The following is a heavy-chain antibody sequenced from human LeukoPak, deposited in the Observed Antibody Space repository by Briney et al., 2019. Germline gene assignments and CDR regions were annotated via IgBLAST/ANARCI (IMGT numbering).Heavy chain of an antibody. CDR1: GGSISSSSYY. CDR2: IYYSGST. CDR3: ARDPEVDTGTGPRFDY. D-gene: IGHD5-18*01. Sequence: KPSETLSLTCTVSGGSISSSSYYWGWIRQPPGKGLEWIGSIYYSGSTYYNPSLKSRVTISVDTPKNQFSLNLSSVTAADTAVYYCARDPEVDTGTGPRFDYWGQGTLVTVSS. J-gene: IGHJ4*02. V-gene: IGHV4-39*07.